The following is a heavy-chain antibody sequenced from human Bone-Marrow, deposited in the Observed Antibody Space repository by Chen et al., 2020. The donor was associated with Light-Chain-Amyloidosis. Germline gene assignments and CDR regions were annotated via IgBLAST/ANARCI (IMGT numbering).Heavy chain of an antibody. CDR3: ARRRDGYNFDY. Sequence: KGSGYTFPNYWIGWVRQMPGKGLEWMGVIYPDDSDARYSPSFEGQVTISVDKSITTAYLQWRSLKASDTAMYYCARRRDGYNFDYWGREPWSPSP. CDR1: GYTFPNYW. D-gene: IGHD5-12*01. J-gene: IGHJ4*02. CDR2: IYPDDSDA. V-gene: IGHV5-51*01.